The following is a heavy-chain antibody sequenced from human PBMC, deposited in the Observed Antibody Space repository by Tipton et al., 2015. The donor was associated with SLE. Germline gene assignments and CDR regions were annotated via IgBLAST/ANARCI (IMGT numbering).Heavy chain of an antibody. CDR2: IHYSGST. Sequence: TLSLTCTVSGGSINDYYWTWIRQSLGKGLEWIGYIHYSGSTNYNPSLKSRATISLDIPKNHFSLKLSSVTAADTAVYYCARGLWGRVQWGQGALVTVSS. V-gene: IGHV4-59*01. CDR1: GGSINDYY. J-gene: IGHJ4*02. CDR3: ARGLWGRVQ. D-gene: IGHD3-16*01.